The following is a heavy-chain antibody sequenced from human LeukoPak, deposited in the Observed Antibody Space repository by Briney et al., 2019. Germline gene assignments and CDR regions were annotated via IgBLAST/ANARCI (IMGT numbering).Heavy chain of an antibody. CDR1: GGAFSSYA. J-gene: IGHJ4*02. CDR2: IIPILGIA. CDR3: ARGFYDSSGYYHGGVDY. V-gene: IGHV1-69*04. D-gene: IGHD3-22*01. Sequence: SVKLSCKASGGAFSSYAISWVRQAPGQGLEWMGRIIPILGIANYAQKFQGRVTVTADKSTSTAYMELSSLRSEDTAVYHCARGFYDSSGYYHGGVDYWGQGTRDPVSS.